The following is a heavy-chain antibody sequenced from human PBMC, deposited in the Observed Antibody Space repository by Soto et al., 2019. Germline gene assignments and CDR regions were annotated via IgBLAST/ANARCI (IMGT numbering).Heavy chain of an antibody. D-gene: IGHD3-3*01. CDR1: GGTFSSYA. CDR2: IIPIFGTA. CDR3: AGQVYVFWSGRTNYYYYGMDV. Sequence: SVKVSCKASGGTFSSYAISWVRQAPGQGLEWMGGIIPIFGTANYAQKFQGRVTITADESTSTAYMELSSLRSEDTAVYYCAGQVYVFWSGRTNYYYYGMDVWGQGTTVTVSS. J-gene: IGHJ6*02. V-gene: IGHV1-69*13.